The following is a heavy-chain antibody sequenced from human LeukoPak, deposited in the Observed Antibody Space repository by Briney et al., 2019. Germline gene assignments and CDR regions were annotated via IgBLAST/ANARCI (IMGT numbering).Heavy chain of an antibody. CDR3: ATKGDYGSGSYYFDY. CDR1: GFTFSSYS. Sequence: GGSLRLSCAASGFTFSSYSMNWVRQAPGKGLEWVSYISSSSSTIYYADSVKGRFTISRDNAKNSLYLQMNSLRAEDTAVYYCATKGDYGSGSYYFDYWGQGTLVTVSS. D-gene: IGHD3-10*01. J-gene: IGHJ4*02. V-gene: IGHV3-48*01. CDR2: ISSSSSTI.